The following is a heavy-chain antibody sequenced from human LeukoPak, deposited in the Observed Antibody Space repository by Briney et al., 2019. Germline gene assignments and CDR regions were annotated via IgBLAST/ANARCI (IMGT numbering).Heavy chain of an antibody. CDR2: TIPIFGTA. Sequence: EASVKVSCKASGGTFSSYAISWVRQAPGQGLEWMGGTIPIFGTANYAQKFQGRVTITTDESTSTAYMELSSLRSEDTAVYYCARGLSVQLWLAHWGQGTLVTVSS. CDR1: GGTFSSYA. CDR3: ARGLSVQLWLAH. D-gene: IGHD5-18*01. V-gene: IGHV1-69*05. J-gene: IGHJ5*02.